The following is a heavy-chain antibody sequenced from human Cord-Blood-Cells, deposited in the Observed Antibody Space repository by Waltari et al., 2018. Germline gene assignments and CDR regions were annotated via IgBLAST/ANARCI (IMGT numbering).Heavy chain of an antibody. CDR2: IYYSGST. Sequence: LQESGPGLVKPSQTLSLTCTVSGGSISSGGYYWSWIRQHPGKGLEWIGYIYYSGSTYYNPSLKSRVTISVDTSKNQFSLKLSSVTAADTAVYYCARASRWGYWYFDLWGRGTLVTVSS. D-gene: IGHD7-27*01. CDR1: GGSISSGGYY. CDR3: ARASRWGYWYFDL. J-gene: IGHJ2*01. V-gene: IGHV4-31*03.